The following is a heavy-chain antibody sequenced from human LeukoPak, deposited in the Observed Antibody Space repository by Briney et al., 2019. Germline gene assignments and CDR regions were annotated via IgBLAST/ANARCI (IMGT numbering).Heavy chain of an antibody. Sequence: GGSLRLSCAASGFTFSSYAMSWVRQAPGKGLEWVSSISGSSSSAYYADSVKGRFTISRDYSKNTLYLQMNSLRAGDTAVYYCAGDGGAMIRGVSYYWGQGTLVTVSS. D-gene: IGHD3-10*01. J-gene: IGHJ4*02. CDR2: ISGSSSSA. CDR1: GFTFSSYA. V-gene: IGHV3-23*01. CDR3: AGDGGAMIRGVSYY.